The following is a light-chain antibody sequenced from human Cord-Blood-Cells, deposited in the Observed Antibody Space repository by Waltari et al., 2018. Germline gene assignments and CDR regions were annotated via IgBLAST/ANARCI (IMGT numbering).Light chain of an antibody. CDR1: SSDVGGSNY. CDR2: DVS. J-gene: IGLJ3*02. CDR3: SSYTSSSTFEWV. Sequence: QSALTQPASVSGSPGQSITISCTGTSSDVGGSNYASWYQQHPGKAPKPMIYDVSKRPSGVSNRFSGSKSGNTASLTISGLQAEDEADYYCSSYTSSSTFEWVFGGGTKLTVL. V-gene: IGLV2-14*01.